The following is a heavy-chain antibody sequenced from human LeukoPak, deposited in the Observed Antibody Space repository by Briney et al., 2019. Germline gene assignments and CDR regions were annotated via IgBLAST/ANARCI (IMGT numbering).Heavy chain of an antibody. Sequence: SGGSLRLSCEASGFTFSSYWSWVRQPAGKGLEWIGHIYASGSTNYNPSLKSRVTMSVDTSKNQFSLKLSSVTAADTAVYYCARVRGITEMAYFDYWGQGTLVTVSS. CDR1: GFTFSSY. CDR2: IYASGST. CDR3: ARVRGITEMAYFDY. J-gene: IGHJ4*02. V-gene: IGHV4-4*07. D-gene: IGHD3-10*01.